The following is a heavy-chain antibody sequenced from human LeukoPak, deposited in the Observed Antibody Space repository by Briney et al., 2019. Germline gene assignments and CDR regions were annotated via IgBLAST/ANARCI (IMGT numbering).Heavy chain of an antibody. J-gene: IGHJ3*02. V-gene: IGHV1-69*13. D-gene: IGHD3-10*01. Sequence: SVKVSCKTSGYSFTAFYIHWVRQAPGQGLEWMGGIIPIFGTANYAQKFQGRVTITADASTSTAYMELSSLRSEDTAVYYCARDISHYYGSGRDDAFDIWGQGTMVTVSS. CDR2: IIPIFGTA. CDR3: ARDISHYYGSGRDDAFDI. CDR1: GYSFTAFY.